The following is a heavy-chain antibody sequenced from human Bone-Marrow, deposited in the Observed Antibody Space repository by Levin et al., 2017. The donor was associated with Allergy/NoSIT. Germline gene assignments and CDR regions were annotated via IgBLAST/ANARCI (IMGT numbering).Heavy chain of an antibody. CDR3: ARLSGITMTTYYFDH. D-gene: IGHD4-17*01. V-gene: IGHV4-39*07. J-gene: IGHJ4*02. CDR1: GGSIGSSKYY. Sequence: PSETLSHTCTVSGGSIGSSKYYWGWIRQPPGKGLEWIANIYYSGSIYYNPSLKSRVTLSVDTSKNHFSLRLSSVTAADTAMYYCARLSGITMTTYYFDHWGQGSLVTVSS. CDR2: IYYSGSI.